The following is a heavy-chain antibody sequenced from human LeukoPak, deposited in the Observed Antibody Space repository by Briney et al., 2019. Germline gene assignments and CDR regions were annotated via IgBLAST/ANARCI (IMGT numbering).Heavy chain of an antibody. CDR2: IYYSGTT. Sequence: SETLSLTCAVYGGSFSGYYWSWIRQPPGKGLEWIGYIYYSGTTNYNPSLKSRVTISVDTSKNQFSLKLNSVTAADTAVYYCARERGDTAAPDAFDFWGQGTMVTVSS. J-gene: IGHJ3*01. V-gene: IGHV4-59*01. D-gene: IGHD5-18*01. CDR1: GGSFSGYY. CDR3: ARERGDTAAPDAFDF.